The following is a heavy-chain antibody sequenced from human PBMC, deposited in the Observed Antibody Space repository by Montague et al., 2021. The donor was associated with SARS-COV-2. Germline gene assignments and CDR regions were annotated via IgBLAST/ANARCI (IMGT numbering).Heavy chain of an antibody. CDR1: GFTFSSYS. CDR3: ARGYDFWSGGYYYYYGMDF. CDR2: ISSSSSYI. D-gene: IGHD3-3*01. J-gene: IGHJ6*02. Sequence: SLRLSCAASGFTFSSYSMNWVRQAPGKGLEWVSSISSSSSYIYYADSVKGRFTISRDNAKNSLYLQMNSLRAEDTAVYYCARGYDFWSGGYYYYYGMDFGGQGTTVTVSS. V-gene: IGHV3-21*01.